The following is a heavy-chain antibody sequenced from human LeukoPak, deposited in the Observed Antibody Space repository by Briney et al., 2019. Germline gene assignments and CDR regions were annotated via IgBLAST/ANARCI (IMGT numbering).Heavy chain of an antibody. D-gene: IGHD6-19*01. CDR3: ARGLVAGHFDY. Sequence: PSETLSLTCTVSGGSISSYYWSWIRQPPGKGLEWIGYIYYSGSTNYNPSLKSRVTISVDTSKNQFSLKLSSVTAADTAVYYCARGLVAGHFDYWGQGTLVTVSS. CDR1: GGSISSYY. CDR2: IYYSGST. V-gene: IGHV4-59*08. J-gene: IGHJ4*02.